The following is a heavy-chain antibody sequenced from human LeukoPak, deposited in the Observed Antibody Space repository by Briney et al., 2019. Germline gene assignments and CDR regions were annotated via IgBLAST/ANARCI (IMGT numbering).Heavy chain of an antibody. Sequence: GGSLRLSCAASGFTFSSYWMSWVRQASGKGLEWVANIKQDGSEKYYVDSVKGRFTISRDNAKNSLYLQMNSLRAEDTAVYYCARAAVEMATIDFDYWGQGTLVTVSS. D-gene: IGHD5-24*01. CDR3: ARAAVEMATIDFDY. V-gene: IGHV3-7*01. CDR2: IKQDGSEK. J-gene: IGHJ4*02. CDR1: GFTFSSYW.